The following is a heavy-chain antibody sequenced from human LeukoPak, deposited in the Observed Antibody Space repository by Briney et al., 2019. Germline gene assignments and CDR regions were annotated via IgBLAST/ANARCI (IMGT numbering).Heavy chain of an antibody. J-gene: IGHJ4*02. CDR1: GFTVSSSY. CDR2: IYSDGST. D-gene: IGHD5-18*01. V-gene: IGHV3-53*01. CDR3: ARDLDSYGSY. Sequence: PGGSLRLSCAASGFTVSSSYMSWARQAPGKGLEWVSVIYSDGSTYYADSVKGRFTISRDNSKNTLYLQMNSLRAEDTAVYYCARDLDSYGSYWGQGTLVTVSS.